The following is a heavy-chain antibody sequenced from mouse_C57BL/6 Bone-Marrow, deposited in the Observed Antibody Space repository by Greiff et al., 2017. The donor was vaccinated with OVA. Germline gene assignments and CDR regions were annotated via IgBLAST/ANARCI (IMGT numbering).Heavy chain of an antibody. CDR2: IHPSDSDT. CDR3: AIRLRLTYWYFDV. V-gene: IGHV1-74*01. CDR1: GYTFTSYW. Sequence: VQLQQPGAELVKPGASVKVSCKASGYTFTSYWMHWVKQRPGQGLEWIGRIHPSDSDTNYNQKFKGKATWTVDKSSSTAYMQLSSLTSEDSAVYYCAIRLRLTYWYFDVWGTGTTVTVSS. J-gene: IGHJ1*03. D-gene: IGHD2-4*01.